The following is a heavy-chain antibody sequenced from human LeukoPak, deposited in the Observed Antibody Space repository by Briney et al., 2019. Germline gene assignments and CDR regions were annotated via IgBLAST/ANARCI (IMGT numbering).Heavy chain of an antibody. J-gene: IGHJ4*02. D-gene: IGHD6-19*01. CDR2: IKQDGSEK. V-gene: IGHV3-7*01. CDR3: ARDSSGWHSDY. CDR1: GFTFSSYW. Sequence: GGSLRLSCAASGFTFSSYWMSWVRQAPGKGLEWVANIKQDGSEKYYVDSVKGRFTISRNNAKNSLYLQMNSLRAEDTAVYYCARDSSGWHSDYWGQGTLVTVSS.